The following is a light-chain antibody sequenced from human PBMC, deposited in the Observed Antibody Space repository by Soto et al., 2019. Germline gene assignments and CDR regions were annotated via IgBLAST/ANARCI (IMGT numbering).Light chain of an antibody. CDR3: QQYGTSPAT. CDR2: GVS. Sequence: EIALTQSPGTLSLAPGERATLSCRASQSVSSNYLAWYQQKPGQAPRLLIYGVSTRATGIPDRFSGSGSGTDFTLTISRLEPEDFAVYYCQQYGTSPATFGGGTKVDIK. CDR1: QSVSSNY. J-gene: IGKJ4*01. V-gene: IGKV3-20*01.